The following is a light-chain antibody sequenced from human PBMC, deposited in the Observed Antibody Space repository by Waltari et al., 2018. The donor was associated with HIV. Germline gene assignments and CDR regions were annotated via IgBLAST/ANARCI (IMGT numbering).Light chain of an antibody. Sequence: QSALTQPPSASGSPGQSLTISCTGTSSDVGGYNYVSWYQQHPGKAPKLMIYEVTKRPAGVPDRFSGSKSGTTASLTVSGLQAEDEAEYYCSSYVGSSNVVFGGGTKLTVL. CDR3: SSYVGSSNVV. CDR2: EVT. CDR1: SSDVGGYNY. J-gene: IGLJ2*01. V-gene: IGLV2-8*01.